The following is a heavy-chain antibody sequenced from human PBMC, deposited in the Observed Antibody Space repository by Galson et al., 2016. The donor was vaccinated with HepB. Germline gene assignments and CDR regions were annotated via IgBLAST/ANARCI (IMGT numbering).Heavy chain of an antibody. CDR2: IKEDGSKT. Sequence: SLRLSCAASGFTFSRFWMNWVRQAPGKGLEWVASIKEDGSKTSYVDSVKGRFTISRDNVENSLYLQMNSLRAEDTAVYYCGRYGDEAGWNFQHWGQGTLVTVSS. J-gene: IGHJ1*01. CDR1: GFTFSRFW. V-gene: IGHV3-7*03. CDR3: GRYGDEAGWNFQH. D-gene: IGHD6-19*01.